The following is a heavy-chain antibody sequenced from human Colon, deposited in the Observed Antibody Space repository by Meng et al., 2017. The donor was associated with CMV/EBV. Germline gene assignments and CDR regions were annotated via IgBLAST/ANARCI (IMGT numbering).Heavy chain of an antibody. CDR1: GFTFRSYW. Sequence: GESLKISCVASGFTFRSYWMTWVRQAPGKGLEWVANIKQDGSEKQYADSVQGRFTISRDNAKNSLDLQMNSLRADDTAVYYCARTSRNDYSLEYWGQGALVTVSS. D-gene: IGHD4-11*01. CDR3: ARTSRNDYSLEY. CDR2: IKQDGSEK. V-gene: IGHV3-7*01. J-gene: IGHJ4*02.